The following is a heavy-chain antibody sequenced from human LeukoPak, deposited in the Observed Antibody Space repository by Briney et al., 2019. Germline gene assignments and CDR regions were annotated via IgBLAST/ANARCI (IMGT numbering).Heavy chain of an antibody. D-gene: IGHD5-18*01. J-gene: IGHJ6*03. CDR3: ARGPAGYSYGHPGYYYYMDV. Sequence: SETLSLTCTVSGGSISSYYWSWIRQPPGQGLEWIGSIYYSGSTNYNPSPKSRVTISVDTSKNQFSLKLSSVTAADTAVYYCARGPAGYSYGHPGYYYYMDVWGGGTTVTVSS. CDR2: IYYSGST. CDR1: GGSISSYY. V-gene: IGHV4-59*01.